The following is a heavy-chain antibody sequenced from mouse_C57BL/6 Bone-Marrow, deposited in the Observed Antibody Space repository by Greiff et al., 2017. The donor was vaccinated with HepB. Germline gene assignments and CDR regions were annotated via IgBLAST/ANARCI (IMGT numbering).Heavy chain of an antibody. J-gene: IGHJ2*01. V-gene: IGHV5-6*01. CDR3: ARHRDYYGSSYYFDY. D-gene: IGHD1-1*01. Sequence: EVQVVESGGDLVKPGGSLKLSCAASGFTFSSYGMSWVRQTPDKRLEWVATISSGGSYTYYPDSVKGRFTISRDNAKNTLYLQMSSLKSEDTAMYYCARHRDYYGSSYYFDYWGQGTTLTVSS. CDR2: ISSGGSYT. CDR1: GFTFSSYG.